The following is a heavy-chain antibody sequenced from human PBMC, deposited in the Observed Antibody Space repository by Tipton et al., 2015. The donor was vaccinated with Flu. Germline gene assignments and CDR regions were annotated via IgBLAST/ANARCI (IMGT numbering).Heavy chain of an antibody. CDR2: ISSSGSTI. CDR1: GFTFSSYE. CDR3: ARDLGSYYPGVDY. V-gene: IGHV3-48*03. Sequence: SLRLSCAASGFTFSSYEMNWVRQAPGKGLEWVSYISSSGSTIYYADSVKGRFTISRDNAKNSLYLQMNSLRAEDTAVYHCARDLGSYYPGVDYWGQGTLVTVSS. J-gene: IGHJ4*02. D-gene: IGHD3-10*01.